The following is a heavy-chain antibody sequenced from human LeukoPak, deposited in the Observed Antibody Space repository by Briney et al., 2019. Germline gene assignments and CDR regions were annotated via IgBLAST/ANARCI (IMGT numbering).Heavy chain of an antibody. J-gene: IGHJ6*03. D-gene: IGHD3-16*01. CDR1: GFTFSSYA. Sequence: GGSLRFSGAASGFTFSSYAMSWVRQAPGKGLEWVSGILDSGYSTYYANSVKGRFTISRDNSNSTLYLQMNSLRAEDTAVYYCAKLGGHPLHNYYVGVWGKGTTVAVSS. CDR3: AKLGGHPLHNYYVGV. V-gene: IGHV3-23*01. CDR2: ILDSGYST.